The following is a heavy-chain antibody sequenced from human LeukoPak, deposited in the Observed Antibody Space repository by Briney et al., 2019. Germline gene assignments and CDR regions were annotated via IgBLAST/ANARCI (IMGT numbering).Heavy chain of an antibody. Sequence: ASVKVSCKASGYTFTSYGISWVRQAPGQGLEWMGWISAYNVNTNDAQKLQGRVTMTTDTSTTTAYMELRSLRSDDTAVYYCARVPVSGPGARFDYWGQGTLVTVYS. J-gene: IGHJ4*02. V-gene: IGHV1-18*01. CDR2: ISAYNVNT. CDR3: ARVPVSGPGARFDY. D-gene: IGHD4-11*01. CDR1: GYTFTSYG.